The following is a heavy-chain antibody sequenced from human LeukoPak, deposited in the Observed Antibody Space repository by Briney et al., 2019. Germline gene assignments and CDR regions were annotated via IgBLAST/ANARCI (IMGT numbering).Heavy chain of an antibody. Sequence: PSETLSLTCNVSGGSMNNYHWNWIRQAPGKGLEWIGYIYYGGSTNYNPSLKSRVTISVDASDNRFFLKLTSVTAADTAVYYCARGWSGVPYWFDPWGQGTLVTVSS. CDR1: GGSMNNYH. CDR3: ARGWSGVPYWFDP. J-gene: IGHJ5*02. V-gene: IGHV4-59*01. D-gene: IGHD3-3*01. CDR2: IYYGGST.